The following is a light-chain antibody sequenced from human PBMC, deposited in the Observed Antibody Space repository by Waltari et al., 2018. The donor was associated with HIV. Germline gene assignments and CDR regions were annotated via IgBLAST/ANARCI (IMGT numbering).Light chain of an antibody. CDR3: SSYTSSSTLEV. J-gene: IGLJ3*02. CDR1: SSDVGGYNY. Sequence: QSALTQPASVSGSPGQSITISCTGTSSDVGGYNYVSWYQQHPGKAPKLMIYDVSNRPSGVSNRCSGSKSGNTASLTISVLQAEDEADYYCSSYTSSSTLEVFGGGTKLTVL. CDR2: DVS. V-gene: IGLV2-14*03.